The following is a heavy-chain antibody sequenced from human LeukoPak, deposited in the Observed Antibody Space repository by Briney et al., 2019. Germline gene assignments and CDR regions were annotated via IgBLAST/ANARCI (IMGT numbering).Heavy chain of an antibody. D-gene: IGHD2-2*02. CDR2: IYYSGST. CDR3: ARVGCSSTSCYTKYFQH. CDR1: GGSIRSYY. V-gene: IGHV4-59*01. J-gene: IGHJ1*01. Sequence: PSETLSLTCTVSGGSIRSYYWSWIRQPPGKGLEWIGYIYYSGSTNYNPSLKSRVTISVDTSKNQFSLKLSSVTAADTAVYYCARVGCSSTSCYTKYFQHWGQGTLVTVSS.